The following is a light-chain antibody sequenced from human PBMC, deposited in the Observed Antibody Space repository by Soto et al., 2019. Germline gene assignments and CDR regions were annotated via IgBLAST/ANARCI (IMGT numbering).Light chain of an antibody. CDR3: SSYTG. CDR2: DVS. V-gene: IGLV2-14*01. J-gene: IGLJ2*01. Sequence: QSALTQPASVSGSPGQSITISCTGTSSDVGGYNYVSWYQQHPGKAPKLMIYDVSNRPSGVSNRFSGSKSGNTASLTISGLQAEDEADYYCSSYTGFGGGTKVTVL. CDR1: SSDVGGYNY.